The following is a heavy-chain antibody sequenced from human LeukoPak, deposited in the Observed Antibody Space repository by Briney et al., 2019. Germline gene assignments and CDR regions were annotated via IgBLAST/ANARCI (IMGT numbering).Heavy chain of an antibody. CDR1: GGSISSYY. Sequence: SETLSLTCTVSGGSISSYYWSWIRQPAGKGLEWIGEINHSGSTNYNPSLKSRVTISVDTSKNQFSLKLSSVTAADTAVYYCARHKTQGLRITMVRGVNEGFWFDPWGQGTLVTVSS. V-gene: IGHV4-34*01. J-gene: IGHJ5*02. CDR3: ARHKTQGLRITMVRGVNEGFWFDP. D-gene: IGHD3-10*01. CDR2: INHSGST.